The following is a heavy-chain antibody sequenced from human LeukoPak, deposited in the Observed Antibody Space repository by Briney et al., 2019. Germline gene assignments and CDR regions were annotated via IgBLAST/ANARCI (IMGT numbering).Heavy chain of an antibody. Sequence: GGSLSLSCAASGFTFSSYSMNWVRQAPGKGLEWVSSISSSSSYIYYADSVKGRFTISRDNAKNSLYLQMNSLRAEDTAVYYCARDSDSTTVTNGMDVWGQGTTVTVSS. CDR1: GFTFSSYS. CDR2: ISSSSSYI. CDR3: ARDSDSTTVTNGMDV. J-gene: IGHJ6*02. D-gene: IGHD4-17*01. V-gene: IGHV3-21*01.